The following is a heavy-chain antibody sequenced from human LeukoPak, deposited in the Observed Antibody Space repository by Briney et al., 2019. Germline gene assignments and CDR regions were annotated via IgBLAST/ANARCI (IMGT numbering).Heavy chain of an antibody. Sequence: PGGSLRLSCAASGFTFSNAWMSWVRQAPGKGLEWVGRIKSKTDGGTTDYAAPVKGRFTISRDDSKNTLYLQMNSLKTEDTAVYYCTTPSNPPYYYGSGSYLDPYYYYYMDVWGKGTTVTISS. D-gene: IGHD3-10*01. CDR1: GFTFSNAW. V-gene: IGHV3-15*01. CDR2: IKSKTDGGTT. CDR3: TTPSNPPYYYGSGSYLDPYYYYYMDV. J-gene: IGHJ6*03.